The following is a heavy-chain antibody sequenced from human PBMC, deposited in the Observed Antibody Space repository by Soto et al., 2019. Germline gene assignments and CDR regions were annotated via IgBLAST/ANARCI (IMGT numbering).Heavy chain of an antibody. J-gene: IGHJ4*02. V-gene: IGHV1-69*01. Sequence: CKASGGTFSSHTIAWVRQAPGQGLEWMGGIIPTFGTATNAPKFQGRVAISADASSNAAYMELSSLTPEDTAVYYCASERSAQYFDYWGQGTMVTVSS. CDR2: IIPTFGTA. CDR3: ASERSAQYFDY. D-gene: IGHD1-26*01. CDR1: GGTFSSHT.